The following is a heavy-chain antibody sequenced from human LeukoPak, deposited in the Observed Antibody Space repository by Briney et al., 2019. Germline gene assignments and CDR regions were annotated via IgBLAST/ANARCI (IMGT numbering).Heavy chain of an antibody. V-gene: IGHV4-30-4*08. J-gene: IGHJ4*02. Sequence: SETLSLTCTVSGGSISSGDYYWRWIRQPPGKGLEWIGYIYYSGSTYYNPSLKSRVTISVDTSKNQFSLKLSSVTAADTAVYYCASSPAYYDILTGYLKPYYFDYWGQGTLVTVSS. D-gene: IGHD3-9*01. CDR2: IYYSGST. CDR1: GGSISSGDYY. CDR3: ASSPAYYDILTGYLKPYYFDY.